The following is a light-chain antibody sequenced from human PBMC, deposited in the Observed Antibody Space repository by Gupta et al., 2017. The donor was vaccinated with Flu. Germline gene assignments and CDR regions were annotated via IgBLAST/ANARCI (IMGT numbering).Light chain of an antibody. Sequence: SYVLTHSPSPTTAPGQTTTITYGGNNIGSKSVHWYQQKPGQAPDLVVYDNMDRPAGIPERFSGSNSGNTATLTIRRVEAGDEADYYCQVFDTDTGYQVFGGGTKLTVL. CDR1: NIGSKS. J-gene: IGLJ3*02. CDR3: QVFDTDTGYQV. V-gene: IGLV3-21*02. CDR2: DNM.